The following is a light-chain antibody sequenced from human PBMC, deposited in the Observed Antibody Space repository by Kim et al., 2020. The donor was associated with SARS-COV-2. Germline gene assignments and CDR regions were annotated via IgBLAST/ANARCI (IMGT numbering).Light chain of an antibody. CDR3: HRYATALT. CDR2: CAT. Sequence: PRATPSRPSRASLSISSFDLSWYQPEPGPAPRLHVDCATSTATRIPYRFSGCGSDTDFTLTIIGLEPEDVSEYYCHRYATALTFGGGTKVDIK. V-gene: IGKV3-20*01. J-gene: IGKJ4*01. CDR1: LSISSFD.